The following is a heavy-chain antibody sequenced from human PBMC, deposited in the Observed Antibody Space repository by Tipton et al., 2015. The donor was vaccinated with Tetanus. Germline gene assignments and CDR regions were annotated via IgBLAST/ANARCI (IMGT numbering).Heavy chain of an antibody. CDR1: GVSISNSSHY. Sequence: TLPLTCTVSGVSISNSSHYWGWIRQSPGKGLEWIGSFYYGGSTYYNPSLESRVTISVDTSKNEFSLKLTSVTAADTSLYFCARDIYSNTRAFDIWGQGTMVTVSS. D-gene: IGHD2-2*01. J-gene: IGHJ3*02. CDR2: FYYGGST. V-gene: IGHV4-39*02. CDR3: ARDIYSNTRAFDI.